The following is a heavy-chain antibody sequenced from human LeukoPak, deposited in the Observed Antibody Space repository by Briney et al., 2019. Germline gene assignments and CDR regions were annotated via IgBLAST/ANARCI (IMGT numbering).Heavy chain of an antibody. CDR3: ARSDFYCSGGSCYFDYYYYYGMDV. CDR2: VNPNSGGT. J-gene: IGHJ6*02. D-gene: IGHD2-15*01. V-gene: IGHV1-2*02. CDR1: GYTFTGYY. Sequence: ASVKVSCKASGYTFTGYYMHWVRQAPGQGLERMGWVNPNSGGTNYAQKFQGRVTMTRDTSISTAYMELSRLRSDDTAVYYCARSDFYCSGGSCYFDYYYYYGMDVWGQGTTVTVSS.